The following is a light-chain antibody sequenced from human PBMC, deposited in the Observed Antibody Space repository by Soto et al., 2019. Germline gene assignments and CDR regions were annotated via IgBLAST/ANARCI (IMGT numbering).Light chain of an antibody. Sequence: EIVLTQSPVTLSLSPGDRATISGSPSESVSSNYLAWYQQKPGQAPRLLIYGASTGAAGIPDRWSGGGSAGDFSLTTSRRDPEDFAVYFCQQYRRSPMFTFGEGTKLEVK. V-gene: IGKV3-20*01. CDR2: GAS. CDR3: QQYRRSPMFT. CDR1: ESVSSNY. J-gene: IGKJ2*01.